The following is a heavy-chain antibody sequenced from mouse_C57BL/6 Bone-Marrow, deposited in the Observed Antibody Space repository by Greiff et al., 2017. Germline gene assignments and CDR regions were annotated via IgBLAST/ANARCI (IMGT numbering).Heavy chain of an antibody. J-gene: IGHJ3*01. CDR2: IDPSDSYT. CDR1: GYTFTSYW. D-gene: IGHD1-1*01. V-gene: IGHV1-50*01. CDR3: ARGDYGSSSWFAY. Sequence: QVQLQQPGAELVKPGASVKLSCKASGYTFTSYWMQWVNQRPGQGLEWIGEIDPSDSYTNYNQKFKGKATLTVATSSSTAYMQLSSLTSEDSAVYYCARGDYGSSSWFAYWGQGTLVTVSA.